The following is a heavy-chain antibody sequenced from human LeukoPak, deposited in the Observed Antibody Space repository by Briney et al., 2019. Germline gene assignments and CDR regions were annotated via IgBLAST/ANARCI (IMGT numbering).Heavy chain of an antibody. D-gene: IGHD5-12*01. Sequence: GGSLRLSCAASGFTFRNSAMSWVRQAPGKGLEWVSAISGSGGTTYYADPVKGRFTISRDNSKNTLYLQMNSLRAEDTAVYYCAKEVDIVATYLIDYWGQGTLVTVSS. J-gene: IGHJ4*02. CDR1: GFTFRNSA. CDR3: AKEVDIVATYLIDY. CDR2: ISGSGGTT. V-gene: IGHV3-23*01.